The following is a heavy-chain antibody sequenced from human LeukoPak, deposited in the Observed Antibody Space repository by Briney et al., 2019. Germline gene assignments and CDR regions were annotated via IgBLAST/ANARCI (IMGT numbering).Heavy chain of an antibody. V-gene: IGHV4-59*08. CDR2: VFHSGTT. D-gene: IGHD1-26*01. CDR3: ARYKSPTLGAHGMDV. Sequence: SETLCLTCTVSGGSMSSYYWSWIRQPPGRGLEWIGYVFHSGTTKYNPSLTSRVTFSVDTSKNQFSLKLSSVTAADTAVYYCARYKSPTLGAHGMDVWGQGTTVTVSS. J-gene: IGHJ6*02. CDR1: GGSMSSYY.